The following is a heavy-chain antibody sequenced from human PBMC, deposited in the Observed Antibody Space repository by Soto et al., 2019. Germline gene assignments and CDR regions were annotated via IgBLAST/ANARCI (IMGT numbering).Heavy chain of an antibody. CDR3: AREVAAAAGIRY. Sequence: SETLSLTCAFSGVSISSSNWWRWVRQPPGKGLEWIGEIYHSGSTNYNPSLKSRVTISVDKSKNQFSLKLSSVTAADSVVYYCAREVAAAAGIRYWGQGTLVIVSS. J-gene: IGHJ4*02. CDR1: GVSISSSNW. D-gene: IGHD6-13*01. V-gene: IGHV4-4*02. CDR2: IYHSGST.